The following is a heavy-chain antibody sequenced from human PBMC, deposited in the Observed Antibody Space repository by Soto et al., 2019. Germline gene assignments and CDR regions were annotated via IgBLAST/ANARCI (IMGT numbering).Heavy chain of an antibody. Sequence: QEQLVESGGGVVQPGRSLRLSCAASGFTFNTYGMHWVRQAPGKGLEWVAVISYDGSDKYYADSVKGRFIISRDNSKNTLYLQMNSLRVEDTATYYCAKSPNFYCSSPNCYKFYFDFWGQGVLVTVAS. CDR1: GFTFNTYG. CDR2: ISYDGSDK. D-gene: IGHD2-2*02. V-gene: IGHV3-30*18. J-gene: IGHJ4*02. CDR3: AKSPNFYCSSPNCYKFYFDF.